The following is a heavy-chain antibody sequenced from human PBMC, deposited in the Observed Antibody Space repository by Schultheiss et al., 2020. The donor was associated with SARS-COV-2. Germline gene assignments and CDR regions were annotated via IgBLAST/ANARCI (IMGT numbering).Heavy chain of an antibody. J-gene: IGHJ4*02. V-gene: IGHV3-64*04. CDR2: ISSNGGST. CDR3: TRYSGSYYVDY. D-gene: IGHD1-26*01. Sequence: GESLKISCSASGFTFSSYAMHWVRQAPGKGLEYVSAISSNGGSTYYADSVKGRFTISRDDSKSIAYLQMNSLKTEDTAVYYCTRYSGSYYVDYWGQGTLVTVSS. CDR1: GFTFSSYA.